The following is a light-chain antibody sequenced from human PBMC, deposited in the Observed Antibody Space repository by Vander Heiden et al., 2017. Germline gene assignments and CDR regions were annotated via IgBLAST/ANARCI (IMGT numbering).Light chain of an antibody. CDR1: SSDVGGYNY. V-gene: IGLV2-14*01. Sequence: QSALPQPASVSGSPGQSITISCTGTSSDVGGYNYVSWYQQHPGKAPKLMIYEVSNRPSGVSNRFSGSKPGNTASLTISGLQAEDEADYYCSSYTSSSTPYVFGTGTKVTVL. CDR3: SSYTSSSTPYV. J-gene: IGLJ1*01. CDR2: EVS.